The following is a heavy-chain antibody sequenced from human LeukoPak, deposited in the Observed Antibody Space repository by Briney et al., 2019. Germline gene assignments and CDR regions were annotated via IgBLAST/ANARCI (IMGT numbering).Heavy chain of an antibody. CDR3: AREARDYDILTGYYNY. Sequence: SVKVSCKASGGTFSSYAISWVRQAPGQGLEWMGGIIPIFGTANYAQKFQGRVTITTDESTSTAYMELSSLRSEDTAVYYCAREARDYDILTGYYNYWGQGTLVTVSS. CDR2: IIPIFGTA. J-gene: IGHJ4*02. V-gene: IGHV1-69*05. CDR1: GGTFSSYA. D-gene: IGHD3-9*01.